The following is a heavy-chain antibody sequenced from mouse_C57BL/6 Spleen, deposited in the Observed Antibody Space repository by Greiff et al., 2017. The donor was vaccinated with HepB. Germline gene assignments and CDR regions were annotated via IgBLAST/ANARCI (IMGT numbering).Heavy chain of an antibody. CDR3: ARHPNWYFDY. CDR2: ISSGGSYT. V-gene: IGHV5-6*01. D-gene: IGHD4-1*02. Sequence: EVKLVESGGDLVKPGGSLKLSCAASGFTFSSYGMSWVRQTPDKRLEWVATISSGGSYTYYPDSVKGRFTISRDNAKNTPYLQMSSLKSEDTAMYYCARHPNWYFDYWGQGTTLTVSS. J-gene: IGHJ2*01. CDR1: GFTFSSYG.